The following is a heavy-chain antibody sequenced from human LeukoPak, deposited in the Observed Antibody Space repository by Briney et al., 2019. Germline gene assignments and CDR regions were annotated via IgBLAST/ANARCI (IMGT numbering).Heavy chain of an antibody. CDR3: ARGAWGYSVHFDN. J-gene: IGHJ4*02. CDR1: GFTLSSFY. D-gene: IGHD3-16*01. CDR2: INSDGTDT. V-gene: IGHV3-74*03. Sequence: GGSLRLSCATSGFTLSSFYMHWVRQRPGKGLVWVSRINSDGTDTKYADSAKGRFTISRDNTKNTVYLQMNNLGAEDTAVYYCARGAWGYSVHFDNRGQGALVTVSS.